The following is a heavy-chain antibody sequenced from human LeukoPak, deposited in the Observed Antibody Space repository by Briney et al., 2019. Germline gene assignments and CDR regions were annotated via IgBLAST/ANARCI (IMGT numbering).Heavy chain of an antibody. D-gene: IGHD3-22*01. CDR3: ARDRVYDSSGSPRPFDY. J-gene: IGHJ4*02. CDR2: IHPNSGGT. V-gene: IGHV1-2*02. CDR1: GYTFTGYY. Sequence: ASVTLSFTASGYTFTGYYMHWVRQAPGQGLEWMGGIHPNSGGTNYAQKFQGRVTMTTDTSTSTAHMELRSLRSDDTAVYYCARDRVYDSSGSPRPFDYWGQGTLVTVSS.